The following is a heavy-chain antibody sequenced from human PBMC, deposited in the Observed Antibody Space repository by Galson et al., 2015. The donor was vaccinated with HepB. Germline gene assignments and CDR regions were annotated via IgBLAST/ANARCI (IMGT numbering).Heavy chain of an antibody. CDR3: AKGEVVAATQDAFDI. CDR1: GFTVGGNY. D-gene: IGHD2-15*01. V-gene: IGHV3-53*01. J-gene: IGHJ3*02. Sequence: SLRLSCAASGFTVGGNYMSWVRQAPGKGLEFVSLIYRGGSTYYADSVKGRFTISRDNSKNTLYLQMNSLRAEDTAVYYCAKGEVVAATQDAFDIWGQGTMVTVSS. CDR2: IYRGGST.